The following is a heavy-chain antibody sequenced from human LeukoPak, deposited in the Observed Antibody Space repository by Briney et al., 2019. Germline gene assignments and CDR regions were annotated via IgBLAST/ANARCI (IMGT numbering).Heavy chain of an antibody. D-gene: IGHD3-9*01. Sequence: PGGSLRLSCTASGFTFSSYAMSWVRQAPGKGLEWVSAISGSGGSTYYADSVKGRFTISRDNSKNTLYLQMNSLRAEDTAVYYCAKDLYDILTGFDYWGQGTLVTVSS. V-gene: IGHV3-23*01. CDR2: ISGSGGST. J-gene: IGHJ4*02. CDR1: GFTFSSYA. CDR3: AKDLYDILTGFDY.